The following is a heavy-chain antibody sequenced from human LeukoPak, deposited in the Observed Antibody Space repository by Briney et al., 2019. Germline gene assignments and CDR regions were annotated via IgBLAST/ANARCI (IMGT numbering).Heavy chain of an antibody. CDR1: GGTFSSYA. CDR3: ARESDSSGYSNWFDP. V-gene: IGHV1-69*05. Sequence: GASVKVSCKASGGTFSSYAISWVRQAPGQGLEWMVGIIPIFGTANYAQKFQGRVTITTDESTSTAYMELSSLRSEDTAVYYCARESDSSGYSNWFDPWGQGTLVTVSS. J-gene: IGHJ5*02. D-gene: IGHD3-22*01. CDR2: IIPIFGTA.